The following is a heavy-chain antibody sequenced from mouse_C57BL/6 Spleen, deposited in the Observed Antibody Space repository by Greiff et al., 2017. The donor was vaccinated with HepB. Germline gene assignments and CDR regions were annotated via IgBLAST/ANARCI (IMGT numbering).Heavy chain of an antibody. CDR1: GYSFTSYY. Sequence: QVQLKESGPELVKPGASVKISCKASGYSFTSYYIHWVKQRPGQGLEWIGWIYPGSGNTKYNEKFKGKATLTADTSSSTAYMQLSSLTSEDSAVYYCANYIYAMDYWGQGTSVTVSS. V-gene: IGHV1-66*01. CDR3: ANYIYAMDY. CDR2: IYPGSGNT. J-gene: IGHJ4*01. D-gene: IGHD2-12*01.